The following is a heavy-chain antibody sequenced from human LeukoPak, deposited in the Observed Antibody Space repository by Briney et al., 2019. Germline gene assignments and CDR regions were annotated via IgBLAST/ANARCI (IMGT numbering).Heavy chain of an antibody. D-gene: IGHD3-16*02. Sequence: GSSVKVSCKASGGTFSNYTINWVRQAPGQRLGWMGRIIPIVGTANCAQNFQGRVTITADKSTSTAYMELSSLRSEDTAVYYCARYLVIRGDAFDIWGQGTMVTVSS. CDR1: GGTFSNYT. V-gene: IGHV1-69*08. J-gene: IGHJ3*02. CDR2: IIPIVGTA. CDR3: ARYLVIRGDAFDI.